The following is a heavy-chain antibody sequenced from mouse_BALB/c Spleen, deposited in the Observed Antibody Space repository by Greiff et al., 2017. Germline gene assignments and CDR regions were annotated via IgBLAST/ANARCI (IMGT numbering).Heavy chain of an antibody. CDR2: IDPETGGT. D-gene: IGHD2-14*01. CDR1: GYTFTDYE. J-gene: IGHJ3*01. Sequence: QVQLQQSGAELVRPGASVTLSCKASGYTFTDYEMHWVKQTPEHGLEWIGAIDPETGGTAYNQKFKGKATLTADKSSSTAYMELSSLTSEDSAVYYCERYYRYDDWFAYWGQGTLVTVSA. V-gene: IGHV1-15*01. CDR3: ERYYRYDDWFAY.